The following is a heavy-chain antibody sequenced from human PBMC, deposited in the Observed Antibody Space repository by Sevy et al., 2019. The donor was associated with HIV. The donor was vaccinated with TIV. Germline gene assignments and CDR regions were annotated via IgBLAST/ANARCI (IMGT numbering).Heavy chain of an antibody. V-gene: IGHV1-8*01. Sequence: ASVKVSCKASGYTFTSYDINWVRQATGQGLECMGWMNPNSGNTGYAQKFQGRVTMTRNTSISTAYMELSSLRSEDTAVYYCARGGNTGLLSFAFDIWGQGTMVTVSS. CDR2: MNPNSGNT. CDR3: ARGGNTGLLSFAFDI. CDR1: GYTFTSYD. J-gene: IGHJ3*02. D-gene: IGHD3-16*01.